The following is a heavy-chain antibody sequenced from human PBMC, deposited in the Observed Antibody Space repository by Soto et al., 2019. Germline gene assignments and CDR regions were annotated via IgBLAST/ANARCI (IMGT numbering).Heavy chain of an antibody. CDR1: GFTFGDYS. D-gene: IGHD3-22*01. Sequence: SLRLSCTASGFTFGDYSMTWFRRAPGKGLEWLGFIRKKSYGGTAEYAASLSGRFTISRDDSNSIAYLQLNSLKPEDTAVYYCTRAVYYYDSSGPFDLWGRGTLVTVSS. CDR3: TRAVYYYDSSGPFDL. CDR2: IRKKSYGGTA. V-gene: IGHV3-49*03. J-gene: IGHJ3*01.